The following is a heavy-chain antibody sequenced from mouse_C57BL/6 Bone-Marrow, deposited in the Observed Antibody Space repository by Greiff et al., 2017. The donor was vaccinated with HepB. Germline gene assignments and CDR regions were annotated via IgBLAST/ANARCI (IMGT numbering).Heavy chain of an antibody. Sequence: QVQLQQSGAELARPGASVKLSCKASGYTFTSYGISWVKQRTGQGLEWIGEIYPRSGNTYYNEKFKGKATLTADKSSSTAYMELRSLPSEDSAVYFCARRGAYWGQGTLVTVSA. CDR3: ARRGAY. J-gene: IGHJ3*01. CDR1: GYTFTSYG. CDR2: IYPRSGNT. V-gene: IGHV1-81*01.